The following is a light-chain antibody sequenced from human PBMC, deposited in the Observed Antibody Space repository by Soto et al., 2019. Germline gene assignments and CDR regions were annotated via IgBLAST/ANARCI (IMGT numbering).Light chain of an antibody. Sequence: QSALTQPRSVSGSPGQSVTISCTGTSSEVGGYNYVSWYQQHPGKAPKLMIYDVSKRPSGVPDRFSGSKSGNTASLTISGLQAEDEADYYCCSYAGSYTWGFGGGTKLTVL. CDR2: DVS. J-gene: IGLJ2*01. CDR3: CSYAGSYTWG. V-gene: IGLV2-11*01. CDR1: SSEVGGYNY.